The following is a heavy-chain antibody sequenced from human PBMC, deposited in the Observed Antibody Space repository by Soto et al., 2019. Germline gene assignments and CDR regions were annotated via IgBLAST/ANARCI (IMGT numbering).Heavy chain of an antibody. Sequence: QVQLVPSGAEVKKPGASVKVSCKASGYTFTSYDINWVRQATGQGLEWMGWMNPNSGNTGYAQKFQGRVTMTRNTSISTAYMELSSLRSEDTAVYYCARPNTPYYYYYMDVWGKGTTVTVSS. CDR2: MNPNSGNT. D-gene: IGHD2-2*02. CDR3: ARPNTPYYYYYMDV. V-gene: IGHV1-8*01. CDR1: GYTFTSYD. J-gene: IGHJ6*03.